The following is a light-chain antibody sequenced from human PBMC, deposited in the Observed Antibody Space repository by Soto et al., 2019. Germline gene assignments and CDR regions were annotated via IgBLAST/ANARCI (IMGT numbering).Light chain of an antibody. J-gene: IGLJ1*01. Sequence: QSVLAQPASVSGSPGQSITISCAGTMRDVGAYNLVSWYQQHPGRAPQLIIYEVRNRPSGISFRFSGSKSGNTASLTISGLQAEDEADYYCSSYTSSSIPYVFGTGTKVTVL. CDR3: SSYTSSSIPYV. CDR1: MRDVGAYNL. V-gene: IGLV2-14*01. CDR2: EVR.